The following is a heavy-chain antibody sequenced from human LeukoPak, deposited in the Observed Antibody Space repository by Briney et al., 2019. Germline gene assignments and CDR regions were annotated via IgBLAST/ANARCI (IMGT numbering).Heavy chain of an antibody. Sequence: GGSMRLSCAASGFTFNSYDLYWVRQAPGKGLEWISGIFGSGGSPHYADSVKGRFTISRDNSQEIVYLQLDSLRVEDTALYYCGKTTVGYSSGRYPGWPVDYWGQGALVTVSS. D-gene: IGHD2-15*01. CDR3: GKTTVGYSSGRYPGWPVDY. J-gene: IGHJ4*02. CDR1: GFTFNSYD. CDR2: IFGSGGSP. V-gene: IGHV3-23*01.